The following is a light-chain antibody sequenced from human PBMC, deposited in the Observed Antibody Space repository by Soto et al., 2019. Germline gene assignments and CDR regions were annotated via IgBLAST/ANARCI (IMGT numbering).Light chain of an antibody. J-gene: IGKJ5*01. CDR3: QQYNSYSIT. Sequence: DVQMTQSPSTLSAYRGDRVTITCRASQSISSWLAWYQQKPGKAPKLLIYDASSLESGVPSRFSGSGSGTEFTLTISSLQPDDFATYYCQQYNSYSITFGHVTRLAIK. CDR1: QSISSW. V-gene: IGKV1-5*01. CDR2: DAS.